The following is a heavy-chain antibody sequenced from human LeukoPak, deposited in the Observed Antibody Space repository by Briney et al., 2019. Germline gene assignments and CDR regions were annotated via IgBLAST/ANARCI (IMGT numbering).Heavy chain of an antibody. CDR2: IYHSGST. D-gene: IGHD2-15*01. J-gene: IGHJ4*02. Sequence: PSQTLSLTCTVSGGSISSGGYYWSWIRQHPGKGLEWIGYIYHSGSTYYNPSLKSRVTISVDRSKNQFSLKLSSVTAADTAVYYCARDREDFTPDYWGQGTLVTVSS. CDR1: GGSISSGGYY. V-gene: IGHV4-30-2*01. CDR3: ARDREDFTPDY.